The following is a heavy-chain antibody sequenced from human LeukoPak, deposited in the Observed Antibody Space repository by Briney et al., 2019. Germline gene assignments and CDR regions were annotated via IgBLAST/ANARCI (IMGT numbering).Heavy chain of an antibody. Sequence: SETLSLTCTVSGGSISSYYWSWIRQPPGKGLEWIGYIYYSGSTNYNPSLKSRVTISVDTSKNQFSLRLTSVTAADTAVYYCATSSSFRLVHYYYYMDVWGKGTTVTVSS. J-gene: IGHJ6*03. CDR2: IYYSGST. CDR1: GGSISSYY. D-gene: IGHD6-6*01. CDR3: ATSSSFRLVHYYYYMDV. V-gene: IGHV4-59*08.